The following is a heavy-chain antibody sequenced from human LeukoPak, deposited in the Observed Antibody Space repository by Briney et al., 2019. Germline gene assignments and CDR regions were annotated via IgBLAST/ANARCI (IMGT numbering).Heavy chain of an antibody. CDR2: IKSKTDGGTT. V-gene: IGHV3-15*01. CDR3: TTFQLWSCTVRFDY. Sequence: GGSLRLSCAASGFTFSNAWMSWVRQAPGKGLEWVGRIKSKTDGGTTDYAAPVKGRFTISRDDSKNTLYLQMNSLKTEDTAVYYCTTFQLWSCTVRFDYWGQGTLVTVSS. CDR1: GFTFSNAW. J-gene: IGHJ4*02. D-gene: IGHD3-10*01.